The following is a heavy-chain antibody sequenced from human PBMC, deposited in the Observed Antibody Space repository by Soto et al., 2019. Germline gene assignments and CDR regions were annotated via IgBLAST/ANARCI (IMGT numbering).Heavy chain of an antibody. CDR2: IYYSGST. CDR3: ARHGERAAAGTKFYYYYYMDV. V-gene: IGHV4-39*01. Sequence: SETLSLTCTVSGGSISSSSYYWGWIRQPPGKGLEWIGSIYYSGSTYYNPSLKSRVTISVDTSKNQFSLKLRSVTAADTAVYYCARHGERAAAGTKFYYYYYMDVWGKGTTVTVSS. CDR1: GGSISSSSYY. J-gene: IGHJ6*03. D-gene: IGHD6-13*01.